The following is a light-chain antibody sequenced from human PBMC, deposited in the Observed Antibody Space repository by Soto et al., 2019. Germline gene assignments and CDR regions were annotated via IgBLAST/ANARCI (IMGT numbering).Light chain of an antibody. Sequence: EVVLTQSPGTLSLAPGERATLSCRASQSVSSSYLAWYQQRPGQAPRLRIYGASCRATGIPDRFSGSGSGTDFTLTISRLEPEDFAVYYCQQYGSTPRTFGQGTKVEIK. CDR2: GAS. J-gene: IGKJ1*01. V-gene: IGKV3-20*01. CDR3: QQYGSTPRT. CDR1: QSVSSSY.